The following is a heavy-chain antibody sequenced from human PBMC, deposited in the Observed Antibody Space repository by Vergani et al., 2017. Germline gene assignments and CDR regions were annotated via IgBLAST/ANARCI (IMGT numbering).Heavy chain of an antibody. CDR1: GFTFSPYS. D-gene: IGHD2-15*01. CDR2: ISSSSTTI. CDR3: ARFQKYCSGGSCYPAGFDP. V-gene: IGHV3-48*02. J-gene: IGHJ5*02. Sequence: EVQLVESGGGLVQPGGSLRLSCAASGFTFSPYSMNWVRQAPGTGLEWVSYISSSSTTIYYADSVKGRFTISRENAKNSLYLQMNSLRDEDTAVYYCARFQKYCSGGSCYPAGFDPWGQGTLVTVSS.